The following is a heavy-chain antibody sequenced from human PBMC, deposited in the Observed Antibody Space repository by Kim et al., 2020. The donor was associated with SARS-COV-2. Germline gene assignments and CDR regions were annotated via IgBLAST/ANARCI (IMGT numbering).Heavy chain of an antibody. D-gene: IGHD3-9*01. Sequence: GGSLRLSCAASGFTFSDYYMSWIRQAPGEGLEWVSYISSSSRYTNYADSVKGRFTISRDNAKNSIYLKMNRLRAEDTSVYYCARDTGLRYFDWLQDWYVDLWGRGTLLPVSS. CDR2: ISSSSRYT. J-gene: IGHJ2*01. CDR3: ARDTGLRYFDWLQDWYVDL. V-gene: IGHV3-11*06. CDR1: GFTFSDYY.